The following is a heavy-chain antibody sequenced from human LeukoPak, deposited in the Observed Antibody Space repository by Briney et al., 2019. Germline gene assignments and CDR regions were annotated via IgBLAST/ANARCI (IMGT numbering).Heavy chain of an antibody. CDR3: ARSRGDYYDSSGYAFDI. Sequence: ASVKVSCKASGYTFTSYGISWVRQAPGQGLEWMGWISAYNGNTNYAQKLQGRVTMTTDTSTSTAYMELRSLRSDDTAVYYCARSRGDYYDSSGYAFDIWGQGTMVTVSS. D-gene: IGHD3-22*01. CDR1: GYTFTSYG. CDR2: ISAYNGNT. V-gene: IGHV1-18*01. J-gene: IGHJ3*02.